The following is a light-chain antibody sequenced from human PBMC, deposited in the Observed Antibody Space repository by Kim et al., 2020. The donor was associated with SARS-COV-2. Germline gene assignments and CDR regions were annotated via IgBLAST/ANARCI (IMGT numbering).Light chain of an antibody. Sequence: GQKVISSGSGGSYNIGRNYVSWYQQLPGTAPKLLIYEDINRPSWIPDRFSGSKSGTSATLAITGLQTGDEAEYFCGTWDTSLSAGVFGTGTKVTVL. CDR3: GTWDTSLSAGV. CDR2: EDI. V-gene: IGLV1-51*02. CDR1: SYNIGRNY. J-gene: IGLJ1*01.